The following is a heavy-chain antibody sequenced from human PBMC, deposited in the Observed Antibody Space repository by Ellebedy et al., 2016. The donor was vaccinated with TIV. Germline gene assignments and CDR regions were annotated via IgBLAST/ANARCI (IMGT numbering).Heavy chain of an antibody. D-gene: IGHD6-19*01. CDR1: GYIFTSYY. J-gene: IGHJ4*02. Sequence: ASVKVSCKASGYIFTSYYMHWVRQAPGQGLEWMGVIYPASGSTTYAQNFQGRVTVTSDTSTRTVYMELNSLRSDDTAVYYCARPPSNWLVLHYWGQGTLVAVSS. V-gene: IGHV1-46*01. CDR2: IYPASGST. CDR3: ARPPSNWLVLHY.